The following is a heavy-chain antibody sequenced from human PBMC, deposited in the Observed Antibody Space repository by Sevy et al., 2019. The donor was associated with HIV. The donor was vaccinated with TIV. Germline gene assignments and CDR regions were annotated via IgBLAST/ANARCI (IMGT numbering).Heavy chain of an antibody. CDR1: GFTFSDYY. CDR2: ISGSDSTI. CDR3: ARDHVKDGDLGDYYYYAFDV. Sequence: GGSLRLSCAASGFTFSDYYMSWIRQAPGKGLEWISYISGSDSTIYYADSVKGRFTISRDNARNSLYLQMNSLRAEDTAVYYCARDHVKDGDLGDYYYYAFDVWGQWTTVTVSS. V-gene: IGHV3-11*01. J-gene: IGHJ6*02. D-gene: IGHD4-17*01.